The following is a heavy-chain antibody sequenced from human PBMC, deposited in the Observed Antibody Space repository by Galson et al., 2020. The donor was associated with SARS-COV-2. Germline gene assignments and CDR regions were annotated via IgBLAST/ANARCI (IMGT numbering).Heavy chain of an antibody. CDR1: GFTFSSYG. Sequence: TGGSLRLSCAASGFTFSSYGMHWVRPPPGKALEWLALISYAGRTKYYADSVKGRFTISRDNSKNTLYLQMNSLRAEDTAVYYCAKASHHSWADYYYYGMDVWGQGTTVTVS. CDR2: ISYAGRTK. J-gene: IGHJ6*02. V-gene: IGHV3-30*18. CDR3: AKASHHSWADYYYYGMDV.